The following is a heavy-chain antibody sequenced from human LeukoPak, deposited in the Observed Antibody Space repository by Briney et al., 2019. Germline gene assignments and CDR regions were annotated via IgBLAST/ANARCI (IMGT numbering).Heavy chain of an antibody. CDR1: CGSISSSSDY. CDR2: IYYSEST. Sequence: AATQSPTCTAACGSISSSSDYWGWLRGPRRKGLERIGSIYYSESTCYNSSLKTPVTISAATSNNHFTRTLRYPTAADTAVYYGARLHDYGDSADYWGQGTLVTVSS. D-gene: IGHD4-17*01. V-gene: IGHV4-39*02. J-gene: IGHJ4*02. CDR3: ARLHDYGDSADY.